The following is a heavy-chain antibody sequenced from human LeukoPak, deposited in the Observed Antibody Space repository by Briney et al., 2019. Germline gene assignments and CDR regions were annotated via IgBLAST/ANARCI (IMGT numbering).Heavy chain of an antibody. Sequence: GGSLRPSCAASGFTFSKYAMSWVRQAPGKGLEWVSVISGSGDGTHYADSVKGRFTISRVNSKNTLYLQMISLRVEDTAVYYCAKRGADYYFDYWGRGTQVTVSS. CDR1: GFTFSKYA. CDR3: AKRGADYYFDY. J-gene: IGHJ4*02. V-gene: IGHV3-23*01. CDR2: ISGSGDGT. D-gene: IGHD1-26*01.